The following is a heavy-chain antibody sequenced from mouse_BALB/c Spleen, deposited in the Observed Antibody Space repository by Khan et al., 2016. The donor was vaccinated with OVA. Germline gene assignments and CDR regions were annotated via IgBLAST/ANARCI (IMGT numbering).Heavy chain of an antibody. D-gene: IGHD3-3*01. Sequence: QIQLVQSGPELKKPGETVKISCKASGYTFTNYGMNWVKQAPGKGLKWMGWINTYTGEPTYTDDFKGRFAFSLETSASTAYLQINNLKIEDMATYFCARRASYWYFDVWGAGTTVTVSS. V-gene: IGHV9-1*02. CDR2: INTYTGEP. CDR3: ARRASYWYFDV. J-gene: IGHJ1*01. CDR1: GYTFTNYG.